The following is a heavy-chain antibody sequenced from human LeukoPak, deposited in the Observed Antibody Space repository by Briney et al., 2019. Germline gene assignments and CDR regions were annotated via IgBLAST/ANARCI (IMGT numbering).Heavy chain of an antibody. D-gene: IGHD2-2*01. CDR3: AREGGLGYCSSTSCSDFDY. CDR2: INSDGSST. CDR1: GFTFSSYW. J-gene: IGHJ4*02. V-gene: IGHV3-74*01. Sequence: GGSLRLSCAASGFTFSSYWMHWVRQAPGKGLVWVSRINSDGSSTSYADSVKGRFTISRDNAKNTLYLQMNSLRAEDTAVYYGAREGGLGYCSSTSCSDFDYWGQGTLVTVSS.